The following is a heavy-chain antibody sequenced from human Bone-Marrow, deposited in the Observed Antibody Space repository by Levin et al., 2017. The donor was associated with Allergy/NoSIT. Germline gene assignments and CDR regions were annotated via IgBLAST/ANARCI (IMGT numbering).Heavy chain of an antibody. Sequence: ASVKVSCKASGYTFTSYGISWVRQAPGQGLEWMGWISAYNGNTNYAQKLQGRVTMTTDTSTSTAYMELRSLRSDDTAVYYCARSRGVGAIGGIYYFDYWGQGTLVTVSS. J-gene: IGHJ4*02. CDR2: ISAYNGNT. V-gene: IGHV1-18*01. CDR3: ARSRGVGAIGGIYYFDY. CDR1: GYTFTSYG. D-gene: IGHD1-26*01.